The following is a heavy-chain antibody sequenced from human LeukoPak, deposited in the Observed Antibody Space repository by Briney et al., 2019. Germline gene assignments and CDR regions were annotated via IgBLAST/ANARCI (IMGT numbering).Heavy chain of an antibody. CDR1: GFTFSSYE. Sequence: GGSLRLSCAASGFTFSSYEMNWVRQAPGKGLEWVSSISSSSSYIYYADSVKGRFTISRDNAKNSLYLQMNSLRAEDTAVYYCARRTTVTTYFVYYYYMDVWGKGTTVTISS. V-gene: IGHV3-21*01. CDR2: ISSSSSYI. CDR3: ARRTTVTTYFVYYYYMDV. J-gene: IGHJ6*03. D-gene: IGHD4-17*01.